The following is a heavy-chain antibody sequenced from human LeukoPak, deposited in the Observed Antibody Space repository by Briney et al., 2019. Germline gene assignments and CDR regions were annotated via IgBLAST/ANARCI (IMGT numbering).Heavy chain of an antibody. D-gene: IGHD1-26*01. J-gene: IGHJ4*02. CDR3: AKGSSLRLGPTVEYYFDD. Sequence: GGSLRLSCAASGFTFSSYAMNWVRRAPGKGLEWVSGIIGSGGSTYYADSVKGRLTISRDNSKNTLYLQMNSLRAEDTAVYYCAKGSSLRLGPTVEYYFDDWGQGTLVTVSS. CDR2: IIGSGGST. V-gene: IGHV3-23*01. CDR1: GFTFSSYA.